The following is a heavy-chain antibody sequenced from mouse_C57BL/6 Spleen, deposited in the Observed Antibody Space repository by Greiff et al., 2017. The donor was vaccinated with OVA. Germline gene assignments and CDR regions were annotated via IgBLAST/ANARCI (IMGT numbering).Heavy chain of an antibody. D-gene: IGHD2-4*01. CDR3: ARHERGYYDYDPPFAY. Sequence: QVQLQQPGAELVKPGASVKLSCKASGYTFTEYTIHWVKQRSGQGLEWIGWFYSGSGSIKYHEKLKDKATLTADKSSSTVYMELSRLTSEDSAVYFCARHERGYYDYDPPFAYWGQGTLVTVSA. CDR2: FYSGSGSI. V-gene: IGHV1-62-2*01. CDR1: GYTFTEYT. J-gene: IGHJ3*01.